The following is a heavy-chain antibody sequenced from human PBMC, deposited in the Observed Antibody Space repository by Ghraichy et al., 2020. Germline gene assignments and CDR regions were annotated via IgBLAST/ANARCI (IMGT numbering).Heavy chain of an antibody. CDR2: ISGSGGST. Sequence: GESLNISCAASGFTFSSYAMSWVRQAPGKGLEWVSAISGSGGSTYYADSVKGRFTISRDNSKNTLYLQMNSLRAEDTAVYYCAKVRYGSGSYYNNYWGQGTLVTVSS. J-gene: IGHJ4*02. CDR3: AKVRYGSGSYYNNY. CDR1: GFTFSSYA. D-gene: IGHD3-10*01. V-gene: IGHV3-23*01.